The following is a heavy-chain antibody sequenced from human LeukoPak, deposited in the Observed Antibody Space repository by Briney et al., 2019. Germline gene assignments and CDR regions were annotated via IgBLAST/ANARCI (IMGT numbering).Heavy chain of an antibody. CDR2: ISSSSYI. Sequence: GGSLRLSCAASGFTFSSYSMNWVRQAPGKGLEWVSSISSSSYIYYADSVKGRFTISRDNAKNSLYLQMNSLRAEDTAVYYCARAEQQLALDYWGQGTLVTVSS. D-gene: IGHD6-13*01. CDR1: GFTFSSYS. J-gene: IGHJ4*02. CDR3: ARAEQQLALDY. V-gene: IGHV3-21*01.